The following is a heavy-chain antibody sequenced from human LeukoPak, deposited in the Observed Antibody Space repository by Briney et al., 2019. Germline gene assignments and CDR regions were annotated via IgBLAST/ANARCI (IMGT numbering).Heavy chain of an antibody. CDR1: GFTFSSYG. J-gene: IGHJ4*02. CDR2: ISYDGINK. Sequence: PGRSLRLSCAASGFTFSSYGMHWVRQAPGKGLEWVAVISYDGINKYYADSVKGRFTISRDNSKNTLYLQMNSLRAEDTAVYYCAKAAIITMIVEGFDYWGQGTLVTVSS. CDR3: AKAAIITMIVEGFDY. D-gene: IGHD3-22*01. V-gene: IGHV3-30*18.